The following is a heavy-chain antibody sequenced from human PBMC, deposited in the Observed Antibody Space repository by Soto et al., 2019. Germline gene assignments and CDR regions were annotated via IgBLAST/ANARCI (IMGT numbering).Heavy chain of an antibody. Sequence: GGSLRLSCAASGFTFSSYWMSWVRQAPGKGLEWVANIKQDGSEKYYVDSVKGRFTISRDNAKNSLYLQMNSLRAEDTAVYYCAREACFCSCYYYHYGMAGRGQVNTVTV. V-gene: IGHV3-7*01. D-gene: IGHD2-15*01. J-gene: IGHJ6*02. CDR3: AREACFCSCYYYHYGMAG. CDR2: IKQDGSEK. CDR1: GFTFSSYW.